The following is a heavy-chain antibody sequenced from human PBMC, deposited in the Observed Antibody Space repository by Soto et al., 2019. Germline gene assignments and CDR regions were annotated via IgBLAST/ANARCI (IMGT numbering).Heavy chain of an antibody. CDR3: AKDHTGYSSSWIDY. D-gene: IGHD6-13*01. Sequence: GSLRLSCAASGFTFSSYAMSWVRQAPGKGLEWVSGITGSGGNTYYVDSVEGRFTTSRDNSKNTLDLQMYSLRAEDTAVYYCAKDHTGYSSSWIDYWGQGTLVTVSS. V-gene: IGHV3-23*01. CDR1: GFTFSSYA. CDR2: ITGSGGNT. J-gene: IGHJ4*02.